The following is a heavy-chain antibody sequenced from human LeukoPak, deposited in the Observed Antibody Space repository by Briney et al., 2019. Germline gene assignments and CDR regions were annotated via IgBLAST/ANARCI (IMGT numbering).Heavy chain of an antibody. Sequence: PSETLSLTCAVYGGSFSGYYWSWIRQPPGKGLEWIGEINHSGSTNYNPSLKSRVTISVDTSKNQFSLKLSSVTAADTAVYYCARDRTELVPSGWYFDLWGRGTLVTVSS. CDR2: INHSGST. V-gene: IGHV4-34*01. CDR1: GGSFSGYY. CDR3: ARDRTELVPSGWYFDL. D-gene: IGHD6-13*01. J-gene: IGHJ2*01.